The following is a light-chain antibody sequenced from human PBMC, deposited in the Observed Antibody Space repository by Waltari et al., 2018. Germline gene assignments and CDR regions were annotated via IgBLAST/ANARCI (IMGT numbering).Light chain of an antibody. CDR2: EVN. CDR1: SSDVGRYNR. Sequence: QSALTQPPSVSGSPRQSVIISCTGTSSDVGRYNRVSWYQQPPGTAPKLMIYEVNNRPSGVPDRFSGSKSGNTASLTISGLQAEDEADYYCRSYTSSSTWVFGGGTKLTVL. J-gene: IGLJ3*02. V-gene: IGLV2-18*02. CDR3: RSYTSSSTWV.